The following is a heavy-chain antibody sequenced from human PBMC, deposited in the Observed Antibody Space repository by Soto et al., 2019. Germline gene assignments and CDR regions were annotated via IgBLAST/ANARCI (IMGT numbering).Heavy chain of an antibody. CDR3: ARAFDYVRY. CDR2: IKEDGSEK. Sequence: GSLRLSCAASEFTFSTYWMSWVRQAPGKGLEWVANIKEDGSEKYYVDSVKGRFTISRDNAKNSLYLQMNSLRAEDTAVYYCARAFDYVRYSGQGTPVTVSS. J-gene: IGHJ4*02. D-gene: IGHD3-16*01. V-gene: IGHV3-7*04. CDR1: EFTFSTYW.